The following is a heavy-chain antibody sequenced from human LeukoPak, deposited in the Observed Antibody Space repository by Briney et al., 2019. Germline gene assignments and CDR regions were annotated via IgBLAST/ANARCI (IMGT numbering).Heavy chain of an antibody. CDR2: ISYDGSNK. D-gene: IGHD3-3*01. V-gene: IGHV3-30-3*01. J-gene: IGHJ6*02. Sequence: GSLRLSCAASGFTFSSYAMHCVRQAPGKGLEWVAVISYDGSNKYYADSVKGRFTISRDNTKNTLYLQMNSLRAEDTAVYYCARDKSYYDFWSGYSAADYYGMDVWGQGTTVTVSS. CDR3: ARDKSYYDFWSGYSAADYYGMDV. CDR1: GFTFSSYA.